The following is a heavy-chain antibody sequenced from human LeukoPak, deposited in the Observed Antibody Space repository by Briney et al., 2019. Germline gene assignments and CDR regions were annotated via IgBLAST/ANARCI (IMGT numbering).Heavy chain of an antibody. CDR1: GYSFTSYW. CDR3: ARRRIAVAGNVDYFDY. Sequence: GESLKISCEGSGYSFTSYWIGWVRQMPGKGLEWMGIIYPGDSDTRYSPSFQGQVTISADKSISTAYLQWSSLKASDTAMYYCARRRIAVAGNVDYFDYWGLGTLVTVSS. CDR2: IYPGDSDT. J-gene: IGHJ4*02. V-gene: IGHV5-51*01. D-gene: IGHD6-19*01.